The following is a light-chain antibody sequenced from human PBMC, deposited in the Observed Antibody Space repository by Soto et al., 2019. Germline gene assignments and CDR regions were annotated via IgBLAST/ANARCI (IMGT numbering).Light chain of an antibody. CDR1: QPISNW. V-gene: IGKV1-12*01. CDR2: VAS. J-gene: IGKJ5*01. CDR3: QQANSFPIT. Sequence: DIQMTQSPSFVSASVLDRVTITCRASQPISNWLAWYQQKPGKAPKLLIYVASALHSGVPSRFSGSGSGTEFTLTISSLQPEDFATYYCQQANSFPITFGQGTRLEIK.